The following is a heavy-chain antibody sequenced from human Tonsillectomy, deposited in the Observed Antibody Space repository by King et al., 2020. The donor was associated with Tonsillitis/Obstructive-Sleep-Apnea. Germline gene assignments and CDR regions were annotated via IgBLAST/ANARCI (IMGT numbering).Heavy chain of an antibody. CDR1: GGSISSGGYY. CDR2: IWYSGST. CDR3: ARNTYYYDSSGYFIPRYFDS. V-gene: IGHV4-31*03. J-gene: IGHJ4*02. Sequence: VQLQESGPGLVKPSQTLFLTCTGSGGSISSGGYYWSWIRQHPGKGLDWIGYIWYSGSTYYNPSLKSRITISVDTSKNQFSPKLSPVTAADTAVYYCARNTYYYDSSGYFIPRYFDSWGQGTLVTVSS. D-gene: IGHD3-22*01.